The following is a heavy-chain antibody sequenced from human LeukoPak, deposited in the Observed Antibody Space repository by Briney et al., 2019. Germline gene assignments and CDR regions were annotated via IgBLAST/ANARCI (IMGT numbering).Heavy chain of an antibody. CDR2: IYHSGST. D-gene: IGHD2-15*01. CDR1: GESFSGYY. V-gene: IGHV4-38-2*01. Sequence: PSETLSLTCAVYGESFSGYYWGWIRQSPGKGLEWIGNIYHSGSTYYNPSLTSRVTISVDTSKNQFSLKLTSVTAADTAVYYCARRGDAWEILYSFDVWGQGTAVIVSS. J-gene: IGHJ3*01. CDR3: ARRGDAWEILYSFDV.